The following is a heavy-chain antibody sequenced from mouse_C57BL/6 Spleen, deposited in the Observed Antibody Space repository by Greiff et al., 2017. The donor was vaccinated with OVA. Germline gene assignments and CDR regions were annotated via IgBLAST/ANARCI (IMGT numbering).Heavy chain of an antibody. Sequence: EVQLQESGPGLVKPSQSLSLTCSVTGYSITSGYYWNWIRQFPGNKLEWMGYISYDGSNNYNPSLKNRISITRDTSKNQFFLKLNSVTTEDTATYYCARGYYDGSRYFDYWGQGTTLTVSS. J-gene: IGHJ2*01. D-gene: IGHD1-1*01. CDR3: ARGYYDGSRYFDY. CDR2: ISYDGSN. CDR1: GYSITSGYY. V-gene: IGHV3-6*01.